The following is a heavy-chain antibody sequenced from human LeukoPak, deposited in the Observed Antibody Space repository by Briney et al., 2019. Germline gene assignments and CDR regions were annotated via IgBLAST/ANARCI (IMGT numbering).Heavy chain of an antibody. V-gene: IGHV4-59*11. CDR2: IFYSGST. Sequence: SETLSLTCTVSTGSISSHYWNWIRQPPGKGLEWIGYIFYSGSTNYNPSLKSRVTISVDTSKNQSSLKVNSVTAADTAVYYCARSYGDHKYFFDYWGHGTLVTVSS. D-gene: IGHD4-17*01. CDR1: TGSISSHY. CDR3: ARSYGDHKYFFDY. J-gene: IGHJ4*01.